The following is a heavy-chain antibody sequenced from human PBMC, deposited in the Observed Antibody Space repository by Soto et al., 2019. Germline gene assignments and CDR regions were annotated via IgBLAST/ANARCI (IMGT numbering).Heavy chain of an antibody. J-gene: IGHJ5*02. Sequence: GASVKVSCKASGYTFTSYAMHWVRQAPGQRLEWMGWINAGNGNTKYSQKFQGRVTITRDTSASTAYMELSSLRCEDTAVYYCATDLVITIGYSHWFDPWGQGTLVNVSS. CDR2: INAGNGNT. CDR3: ATDLVITIGYSHWFDP. D-gene: IGHD4-4*01. CDR1: GYTFTSYA. V-gene: IGHV1-3*01.